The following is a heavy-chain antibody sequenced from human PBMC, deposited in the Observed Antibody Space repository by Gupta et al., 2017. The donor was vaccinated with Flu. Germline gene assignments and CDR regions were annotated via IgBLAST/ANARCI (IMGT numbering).Heavy chain of an antibody. CDR2: IYWNDHK. V-gene: IGHV2-5*01. CDR1: GVG. J-gene: IGHJ3*02. D-gene: IGHD3-22*01. Sequence: GVGVGWIRQPPGKAPEWLALIYWNDHKRYSPSLKGRLTVSMDTSRKQLVLTMTNVEPGDTATYYCVHASYRASSGNLGFDIWGQGTKVTVSS. CDR3: VHASYRASSGNLGFDI.